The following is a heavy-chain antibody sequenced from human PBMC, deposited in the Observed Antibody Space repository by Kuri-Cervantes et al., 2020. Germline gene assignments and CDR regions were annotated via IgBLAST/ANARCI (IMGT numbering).Heavy chain of an antibody. CDR2: FDPEDGET. J-gene: IGHJ6*02. CDR3: ARDLLGGDYDLGSYYGMDV. Sequence: ASVKVSCKVSGDTLTELSMHWVRQAPGKGLEWMGGFDPEDGETIYAQKFQGRVTMTEDTSTDTAYMELSSLRSVDTAVYYSARDLLGGDYDLGSYYGMDVWGQGTTVTVSS. D-gene: IGHD4-17*01. CDR1: GDTLTELS. V-gene: IGHV1-24*01.